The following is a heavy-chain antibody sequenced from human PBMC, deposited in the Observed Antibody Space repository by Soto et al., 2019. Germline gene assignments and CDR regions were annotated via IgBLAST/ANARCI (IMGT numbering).Heavy chain of an antibody. CDR3: ARHQFGSGSYYYYAMDV. V-gene: IGHV5-51*01. Sequence: GESLKISCKGSGYSFTSHWIVWVRQMAGKGLECMGIIYPGDSDTRYSPSFQGQVTISADKSISTAYLQWSSLKASDTALYYCARHQFGSGSYYYYAMDVWGQGTTVTVSS. CDR1: GYSFTSHW. D-gene: IGHD3-10*01. J-gene: IGHJ6*02. CDR2: IYPGDSDT.